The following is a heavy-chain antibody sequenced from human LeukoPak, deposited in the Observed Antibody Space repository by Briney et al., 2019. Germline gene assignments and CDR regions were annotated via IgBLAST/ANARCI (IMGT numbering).Heavy chain of an antibody. Sequence: ASVKVSCKASGYTFTSYGISWVRQAPGQGLEWMGWIGAYNGNTNYAQKLQGRVTMTTDTSTSTAYMELRSLRSDDTAVYYCARSEYQLLFTVYWGQGTLVTVSS. CDR1: GYTFTSYG. V-gene: IGHV1-18*01. CDR2: IGAYNGNT. CDR3: ARSEYQLLFTVY. D-gene: IGHD2-2*01. J-gene: IGHJ4*02.